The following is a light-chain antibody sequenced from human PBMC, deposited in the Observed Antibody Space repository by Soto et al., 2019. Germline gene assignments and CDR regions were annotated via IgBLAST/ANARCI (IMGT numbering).Light chain of an antibody. Sequence: QSALTQPASVSGSPGQSITISCTGTNSDVGGYTYVSWYQQHPGKAPKLMIYDVSNRPSGVSNRFSGSKSGNTASLTISGLQADDEADYYCSSYTSSSTPYVFGTGTKVIVL. V-gene: IGLV2-14*03. CDR2: DVS. CDR3: SSYTSSSTPYV. J-gene: IGLJ1*01. CDR1: NSDVGGYTY.